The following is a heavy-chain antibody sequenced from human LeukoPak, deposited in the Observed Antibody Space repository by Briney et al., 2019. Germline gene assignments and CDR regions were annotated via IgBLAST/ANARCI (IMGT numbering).Heavy chain of an antibody. CDR1: GFTFSSYA. J-gene: IGHJ3*02. D-gene: IGHD3-9*01. V-gene: IGHV3-23*01. CDR2: ISGSGGST. Sequence: GGSLRLSCAASGFTFSSYAMSWVRQAPGKGLEWVSAISGSGGSTYYADSVKGRFTISRDNSKNTLYLQMNSLRAEDTALYYCAKARYYDILTGYSGFDIWGQGTVVTVSS. CDR3: AKARYYDILTGYSGFDI.